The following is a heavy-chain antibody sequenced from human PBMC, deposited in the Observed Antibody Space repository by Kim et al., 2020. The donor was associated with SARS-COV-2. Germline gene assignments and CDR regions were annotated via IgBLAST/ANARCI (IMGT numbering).Heavy chain of an antibody. V-gene: IGHV3-23*01. Sequence: STYYADSVKGRFTISRDNSKNTLNLQMTSLRAEDTAVYYCAKRISAAQMDYWGQGTLVTVSS. CDR3: AKRISAAQMDY. J-gene: IGHJ4*02. CDR2: ST. D-gene: IGHD6-13*01.